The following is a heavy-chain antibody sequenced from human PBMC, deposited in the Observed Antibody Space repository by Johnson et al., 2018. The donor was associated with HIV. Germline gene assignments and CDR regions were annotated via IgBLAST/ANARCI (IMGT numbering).Heavy chain of an antibody. CDR1: GFTFSSYA. CDR2: ISYDGSNK. Sequence: VQLVESGGGVVQPGRSLRLSCAASGFTFSSYAMHWVRQAPGKGLEWVAVISYDGSNKYYADPVKGRFTISRDNSKNTLYLQMKNLTAEDTAIYVCAKDSGNYGDNVFDIWGQGTTVTVSS. CDR3: AKDSGNYGDNVFDI. J-gene: IGHJ3*02. D-gene: IGHD3-10*01. V-gene: IGHV3-30*04.